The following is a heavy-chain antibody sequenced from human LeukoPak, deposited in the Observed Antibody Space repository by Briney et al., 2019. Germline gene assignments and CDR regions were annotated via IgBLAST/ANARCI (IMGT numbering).Heavy chain of an antibody. D-gene: IGHD6-13*01. V-gene: IGHV4-4*07. CDR3: ASAYSSSWQTDDAFDI. CDR2: IYTSGST. J-gene: IGHJ3*02. CDR1: GGSISSYY. Sequence: SETLSLTCTVSGGSISSYYWSWIRQPAGKGLEWIGRIYTSGSTNYNPSLKSRVTMSVDTSENQFSLKLSSVTAADTAVYYCASAYSSSWQTDDAFDIWGQGTMVTVSS.